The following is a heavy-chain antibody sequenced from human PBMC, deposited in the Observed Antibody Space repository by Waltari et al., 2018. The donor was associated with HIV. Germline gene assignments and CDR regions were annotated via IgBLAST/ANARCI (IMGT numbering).Heavy chain of an antibody. J-gene: IGHJ5*02. CDR1: GFSLSTSGVG. Sequence: QITLKESGPALVKPTQTLTLTCTFSGFSLSTSGVGVAWIRQPPGKALEWLALIYWNDDKRYSPSLKSRLTITKDTSKNQVVLTMTNMDLVDTATYYCAHSPLVEELVRKAWFDPWGQGTLVTVSS. D-gene: IGHD6-6*01. CDR2: IYWNDDK. CDR3: AHSPLVEELVRKAWFDP. V-gene: IGHV2-5*01.